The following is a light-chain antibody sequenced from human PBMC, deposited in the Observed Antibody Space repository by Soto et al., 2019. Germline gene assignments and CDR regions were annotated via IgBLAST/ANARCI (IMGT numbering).Light chain of an antibody. Sequence: QSVLTQPASVSGSPGQSITISCTGTSSDVGAYNYVSWYQQQSGKAPKLMIHEVSNRPSGVSNRFSGSKSVNTASLTISGLQAEDEADYYCSSYTTSRAYVFGIGTKVTV. CDR2: EVS. CDR3: SSYTTSRAYV. J-gene: IGLJ1*01. V-gene: IGLV2-14*01. CDR1: SSDVGAYNY.